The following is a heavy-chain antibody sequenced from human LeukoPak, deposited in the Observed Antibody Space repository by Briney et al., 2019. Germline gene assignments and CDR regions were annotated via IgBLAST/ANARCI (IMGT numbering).Heavy chain of an antibody. V-gene: IGHV3-53*01. CDR3: ARGINDYGDYNY. J-gene: IGHJ4*02. CDR2: IYTDGNT. CDR1: GFTVSNNY. Sequence: GALRLSCAASGFTVSNNYMSWVRQAPGKGLEWVSVIYTDGNTYYADSVKGRFTISRDNSKNTLCLQMNSLTAEDTAVYYCARGINDYGDYNYWGQGTLVTVTS. D-gene: IGHD4-17*01.